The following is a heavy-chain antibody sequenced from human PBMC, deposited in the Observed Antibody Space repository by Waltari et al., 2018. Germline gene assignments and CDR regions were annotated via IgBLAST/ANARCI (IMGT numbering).Heavy chain of an antibody. CDR1: GYTFTSYA. V-gene: IGHV1-3*03. D-gene: IGHD3-16*01. CDR2: INAGNGNT. J-gene: IGHJ4*02. CDR3: ATDQSRWVDY. Sequence: QVQLVQSGAEVKKPGASVKVSCKASGYTFTSYAMHWVRQAPGQRLEWMGWINAGNGNTKYSQEFQGRVNITRDTSASTAYMELSSLRSDDTAVYYCATDQSRWVDYWGQGTLVTVSS.